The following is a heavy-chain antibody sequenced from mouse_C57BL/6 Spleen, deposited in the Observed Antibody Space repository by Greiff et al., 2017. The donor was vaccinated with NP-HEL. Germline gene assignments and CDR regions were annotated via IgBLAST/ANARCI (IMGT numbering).Heavy chain of an antibody. Sequence: EVHLVESGGGLVKPGGSLKLSCAASGFTFSDYGMHWVRQAPEKGLEWVPYISSGSSTIYYADTVKGRFTISRDNAKNTLFLQMTSLRSEDTAMYYCARLNFDYWGQGTTLTVSS. CDR1: GFTFSDYG. CDR2: ISSGSSTI. CDR3: ARLNFDY. J-gene: IGHJ2*01. V-gene: IGHV5-17*01.